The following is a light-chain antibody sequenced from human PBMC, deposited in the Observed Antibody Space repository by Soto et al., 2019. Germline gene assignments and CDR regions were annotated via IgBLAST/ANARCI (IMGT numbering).Light chain of an antibody. CDR2: AVS. CDR3: CSYTASDIWV. V-gene: IGLV2-11*01. Sequence: QSALTQPRSVPGSPGQSVTISCTGTNSDVGGYNFVSWYQQLPGKAPKLMISAVSQRPSGVPDRFSGSKSGNTASLTISGLQADDEADYFCCSYTASDIWVFGGGTKLTVL. J-gene: IGLJ3*02. CDR1: NSDVGGYNF.